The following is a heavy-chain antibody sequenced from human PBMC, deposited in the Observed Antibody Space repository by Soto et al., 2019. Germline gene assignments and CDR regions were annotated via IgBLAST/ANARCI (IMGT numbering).Heavy chain of an antibody. V-gene: IGHV4-39*02. Sequence: SETLSLTCTVSGGSISSSSYYWGWIRQPPGKGLEWIGSIYYSGSTYYNPSLKSRVTISVDTSKNQISLKLSSVTAADTAVYYCAREGPRGVTNYDDYWGQGTLVTVSS. CDR3: AREGPRGVTNYDDY. J-gene: IGHJ4*02. CDR1: GGSISSSSYY. D-gene: IGHD4-17*01. CDR2: IYYSGST.